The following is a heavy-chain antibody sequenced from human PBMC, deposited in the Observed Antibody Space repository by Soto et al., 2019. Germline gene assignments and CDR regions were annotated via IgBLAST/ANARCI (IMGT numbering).Heavy chain of an antibody. CDR2: MYHSGST. D-gene: IGHD2-2*01. CDR1: GGSISSGGYS. CDR3: ATVPDY. J-gene: IGHJ4*02. V-gene: IGHV4-30-2*01. Sequence: SETLSLTCAVSGGSISSGGYSWSWIRQPPGKGLEWIGYMYHSGSTYYNPSLKSRVTISIDRSKNQFSLKLSSVTAEDTAVYYCATVPDYWGQGILVTVSS.